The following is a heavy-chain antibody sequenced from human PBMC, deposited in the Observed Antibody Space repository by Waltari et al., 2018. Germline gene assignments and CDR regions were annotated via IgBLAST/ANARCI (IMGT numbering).Heavy chain of an antibody. Sequence: QVQLVQSGAEVKKPGASVNVSCKTSGYAFTSYYMHWVRQAPGQGLEWMGWIHPNSGGTNYAQKYQGRITMTRDTSISTVYMELSRLISNDTAVYYCARSYQSGSYSDYWGQGTPVTVSS. V-gene: IGHV1-2*02. J-gene: IGHJ4*02. D-gene: IGHD1-26*01. CDR2: IHPNSGGT. CDR1: GYAFTSYY. CDR3: ARSYQSGSYSDY.